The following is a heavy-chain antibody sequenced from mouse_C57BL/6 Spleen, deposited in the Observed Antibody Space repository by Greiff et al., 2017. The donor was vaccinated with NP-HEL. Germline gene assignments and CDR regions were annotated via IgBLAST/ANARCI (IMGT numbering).Heavy chain of an antibody. J-gene: IGHJ2*01. Sequence: VQLQQSGAEQVKPGASVKISCKASGYAFSSYWMNWVKQRPGKGLEWIGQIYPGDGDTNYNGKFKGKATLTADKSSSTAYMQLSSLTSEDSAVYFCARGGYYGSLYYFDYWGQGTTLTVSS. D-gene: IGHD1-1*01. CDR3: ARGGYYGSLYYFDY. V-gene: IGHV1-80*01. CDR2: IYPGDGDT. CDR1: GYAFSSYW.